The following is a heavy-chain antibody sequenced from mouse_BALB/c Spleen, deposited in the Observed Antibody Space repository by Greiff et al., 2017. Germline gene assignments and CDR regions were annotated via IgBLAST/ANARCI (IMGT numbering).Heavy chain of an antibody. CDR3: AREGITTRAMDY. D-gene: IGHD2-4*01. J-gene: IGHJ4*01. CDR2: ISNLAYSI. CDR1: GFTFSDYG. V-gene: IGHV5-15*02. Sequence: EVKLVESGGGLVQPGGSRKLSCAASGFTFSDYGMAWVRQAPGKGPEWVAFISNLAYSIYYADTVTGRFTISRENAKNTLYLEMSSLRSEDTAMYYCAREGITTRAMDYWGQGTSVTVSS.